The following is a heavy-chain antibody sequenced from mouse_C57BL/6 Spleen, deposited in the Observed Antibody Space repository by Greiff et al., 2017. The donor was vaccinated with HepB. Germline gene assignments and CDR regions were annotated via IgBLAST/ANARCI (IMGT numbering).Heavy chain of an antibody. Sequence: VQLQQSGAELVKPGASVKISCKASGYAFSSYWMNWVKQRPGKGLEWMGQIYPGDGDTNYNGKFKGKATLTADKSSSTAYMPLSSLTSEDSAVYFCARRSLITTVVATGYFDYWGQGTTLTVSS. J-gene: IGHJ2*01. V-gene: IGHV1-80*01. CDR1: GYAFSSYW. CDR3: ARRSLITTVVATGYFDY. D-gene: IGHD1-1*01. CDR2: IYPGDGDT.